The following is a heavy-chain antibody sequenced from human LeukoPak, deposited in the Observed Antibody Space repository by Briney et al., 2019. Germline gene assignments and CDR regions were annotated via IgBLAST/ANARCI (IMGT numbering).Heavy chain of an antibody. CDR1: GFTFHSYG. CDR3: ARGTIAAAGYYYFDY. V-gene: IGHV3-21*01. CDR2: ISSTSSLI. Sequence: GGSLRLSCAASGFTFHSYGMSWVRQAPGKGLEWVSSISSTSSLIWSADSLKGRFTISRDNAKNSLYLQMNSLRAEDTAVYYCARGTIAAAGYYYFDYWGQGTQVTVSS. J-gene: IGHJ4*02. D-gene: IGHD6-13*01.